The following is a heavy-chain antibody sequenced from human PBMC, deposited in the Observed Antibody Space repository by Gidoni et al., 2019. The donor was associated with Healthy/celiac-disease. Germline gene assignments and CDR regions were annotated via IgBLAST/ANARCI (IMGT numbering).Heavy chain of an antibody. D-gene: IGHD3-9*01. Sequence: QVQLQESGPGLVKPSETLSLTCTVSGGSISSYYWSWIRQPPGKGLEWIGYIYYSGSTNYNPSLKSRVTISVDTSKNQFSLKLSSVTAADTAVYYCARAHRRYFDWLVPSRSGLKDNWFDPWGQGTLVTVSS. J-gene: IGHJ5*02. CDR3: ARAHRRYFDWLVPSRSGLKDNWFDP. CDR1: GGSISSYY. CDR2: IYYSGST. V-gene: IGHV4-59*01.